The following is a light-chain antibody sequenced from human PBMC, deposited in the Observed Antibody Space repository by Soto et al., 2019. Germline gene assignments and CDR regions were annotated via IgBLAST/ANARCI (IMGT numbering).Light chain of an antibody. CDR3: MQGLQLPPT. CDR1: QSLLHINGNNY. CDR2: LGS. J-gene: IGKJ2*01. V-gene: IGKV2-28*01. Sequence: DIVMTQSPLSLPVTPGEPASISCRSSQSLLHINGNNYLDWYLQKPGQSPQLLIYLGSNRASGVPDMFSGIGSGTDFTLKISRVEAEDVGVYYCMQGLQLPPTFGQGTKLEIK.